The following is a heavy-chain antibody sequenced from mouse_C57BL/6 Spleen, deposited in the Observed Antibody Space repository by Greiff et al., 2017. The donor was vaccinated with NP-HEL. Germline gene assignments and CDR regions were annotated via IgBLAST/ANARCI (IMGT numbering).Heavy chain of an antibody. CDR1: GYTFTSYW. CDR2: IYPGSGST. D-gene: IGHD2-3*01. J-gene: IGHJ4*01. Sequence: QVHVKQPGAELVKPGASVKMSCKASGYTFTSYWITWVKQRPGQGLEWIGDIYPGSGSTNYNEKFKSKATLTVDTSSSTAYMQLSSLTSEDSAVHYCARNYDGYYEDAMDYWGQGTSVTVSS. CDR3: ARNYDGYYEDAMDY. V-gene: IGHV1-55*01.